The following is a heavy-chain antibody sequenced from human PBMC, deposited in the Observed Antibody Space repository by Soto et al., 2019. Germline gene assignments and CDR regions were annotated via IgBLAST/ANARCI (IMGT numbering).Heavy chain of an antibody. CDR1: GYTFTSYG. V-gene: IGHV1-18*01. D-gene: IGHD1-7*01. Sequence: ASVKVSCKASGYTFTSYGISWVRQAPGQGLEWMGWISAYNGNTNYAQKLQGRVTMTTDTSTSTAYMELRSLRSDDTAVYYCARDHTAKLELRGWFDPWGQGTLVPVSS. J-gene: IGHJ5*02. CDR3: ARDHTAKLELRGWFDP. CDR2: ISAYNGNT.